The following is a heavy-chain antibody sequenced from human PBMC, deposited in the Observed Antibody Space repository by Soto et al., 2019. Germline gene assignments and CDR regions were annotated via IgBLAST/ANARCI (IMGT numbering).Heavy chain of an antibody. CDR3: ARNKRITIFGVVNDYYYGMDV. V-gene: IGHV4-4*07. Sequence: SETLSLTCTVSGGSISSYYWSWIRQPAGKGLEWIGRIYTSGSTNYNPSLKSRVTMSVDTSKNQFSLKLSSVTAADTAVYYCARNKRITIFGVVNDYYYGMDVWGQGTTVTVSS. CDR1: GGSISSYY. CDR2: IYTSGST. D-gene: IGHD3-3*01. J-gene: IGHJ6*02.